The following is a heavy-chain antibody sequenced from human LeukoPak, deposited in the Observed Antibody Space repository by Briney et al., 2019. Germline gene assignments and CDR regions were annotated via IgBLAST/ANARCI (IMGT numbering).Heavy chain of an antibody. J-gene: IGHJ5*02. V-gene: IGHV1-46*01. CDR3: ARDQVAEDGNNWFDP. CDR2: INPSGGST. CDR1: GYTFTSYY. Sequence: GASVKVSCKASGYTFTSYYMHWVPQAPGQGLEWMGIINPSGGSTSYAQKFQGRVTMTRDTSTSTVYMELSSLRSEDTAVYYCARDQVAEDGNNWFDPWGQGTLVTVSS. D-gene: IGHD6-19*01.